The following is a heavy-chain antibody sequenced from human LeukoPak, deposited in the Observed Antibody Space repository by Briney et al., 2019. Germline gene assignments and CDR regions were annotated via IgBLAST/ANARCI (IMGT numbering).Heavy chain of an antibody. D-gene: IGHD4-17*01. Sequence: SETLSLTCGVPGTSFSSYYWSWIRQTPGKGLEWIGEVNHSGYTNMNPSLKSRVTISVDASKNQFSLGMNTVTAADTAVYFCARMTTGHDYWGQGTLVTVSS. CDR2: VNHSGYT. J-gene: IGHJ4*02. CDR3: ARMTTGHDY. CDR1: GTSFSSYY. V-gene: IGHV4-34*01.